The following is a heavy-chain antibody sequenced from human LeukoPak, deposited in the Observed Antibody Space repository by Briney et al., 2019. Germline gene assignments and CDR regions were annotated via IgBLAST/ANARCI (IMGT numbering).Heavy chain of an antibody. V-gene: IGHV4-34*01. J-gene: IGHJ6*03. Sequence: PSETLSLTCAVYGGSFSGYYWSWIRQPPGKGLEWIGEINHSGSTNYNPSLKSRVTISVDTSKNQFSLKLSSVTAADTAVYYCARLAVRSSWGHYYMDVWGKGTTVTVSS. CDR2: INHSGST. D-gene: IGHD6-13*01. CDR1: GGSFSGYY. CDR3: ARLAVRSSWGHYYMDV.